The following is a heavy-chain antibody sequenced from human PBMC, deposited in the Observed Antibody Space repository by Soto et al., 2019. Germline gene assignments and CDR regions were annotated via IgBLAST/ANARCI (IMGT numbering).Heavy chain of an antibody. CDR3: ARGSSGWSGGVFDY. J-gene: IGHJ4*02. Sequence: ASVKVSCKASGYTFTGYYIHWVRQAPGQGLEWMGWINPNSGDTTSAQKFQGRVTMTRDTSVSTAYMELSRLRFDDTAVYYCARGSSGWSGGVFDYWGQGTLVTVSS. CDR1: GYTFTGYY. D-gene: IGHD6-19*01. V-gene: IGHV1-2*02. CDR2: INPNSGDT.